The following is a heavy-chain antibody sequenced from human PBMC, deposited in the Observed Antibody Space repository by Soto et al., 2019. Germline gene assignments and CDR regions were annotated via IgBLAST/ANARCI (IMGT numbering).Heavy chain of an antibody. Sequence: GGSLRLSCAASGFTFDDYAMHWVRQAPGKGLEWVSGISWNSGSIGYADSVKGRFTISRDNAKNSLYLQMNSLRAEDTALYYCAKAVVPAVPGPFDYWGQGTLVTVSS. D-gene: IGHD2-2*01. V-gene: IGHV3-9*01. CDR3: AKAVVPAVPGPFDY. CDR2: ISWNSGSI. CDR1: GFTFDDYA. J-gene: IGHJ4*02.